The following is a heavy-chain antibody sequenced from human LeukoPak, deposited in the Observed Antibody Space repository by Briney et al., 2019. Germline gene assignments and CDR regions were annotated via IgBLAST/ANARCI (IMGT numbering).Heavy chain of an antibody. J-gene: IGHJ4*02. V-gene: IGHV1-69*02. D-gene: IGHD3-16*01. CDR3: ASGLAGGARHFDY. Sequence: SVKVSCKASAGTFTCNTISWVRHAPGQGLEWMWMIITIFGIGNSAQEFQVRVTITADKSTSTAYMELSSLRSEDTAVYYCASGLAGGARHFDYWGQGTLVTVSS. CDR1: AGTFTCNT. CDR2: IITIFGIG.